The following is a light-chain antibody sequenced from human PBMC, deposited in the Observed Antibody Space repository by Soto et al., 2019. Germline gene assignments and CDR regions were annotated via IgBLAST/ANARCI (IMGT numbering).Light chain of an antibody. CDR2: DAS. CDR1: QSVSSY. Sequence: EIVLTQSPATLSLSPGERATLSCRASQSVSSYFAWYQQKPGQAPRLLIYDASNRATGIPARFSGSGSGTDFTLTISSLEPEDFAVYYCQQRSNWPPEVTFGGGTKVEI. J-gene: IGKJ4*01. CDR3: QQRSNWPPEVT. V-gene: IGKV3-11*01.